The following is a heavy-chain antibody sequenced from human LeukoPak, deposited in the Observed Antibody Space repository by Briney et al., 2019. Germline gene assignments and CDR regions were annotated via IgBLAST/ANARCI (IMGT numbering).Heavy chain of an antibody. Sequence: GGSLRLSCAASGFTFSSYAMSWVRQAPGKGLEWVSAISGSGGSTYYADSVKGRFTISRDNSKSTLYLQMNSLRAEDTAVYYCVTEANDSSGYYRYYFDYWGQGTLVTVSS. CDR3: VTEANDSSGYYRYYFDY. CDR2: ISGSGGST. CDR1: GFTFSSYA. D-gene: IGHD3-22*01. J-gene: IGHJ4*02. V-gene: IGHV3-23*01.